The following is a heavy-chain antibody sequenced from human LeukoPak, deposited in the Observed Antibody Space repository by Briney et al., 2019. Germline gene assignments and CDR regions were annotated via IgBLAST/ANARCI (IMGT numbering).Heavy chain of an antibody. CDR3: ARSEYCGMDV. J-gene: IGHJ6*02. CDR1: GGSFSGYY. CDR2: INHSGST. Sequence: PSETLSLTCAVYGGSFSGYYWSWIRQPPGKGLEWIGEINHSGSTNYNPSLKSRVTISVDTSKNQFSLKLSSVTAADTAVYYCARSEYCGMDVWGQGTTVTVSS. V-gene: IGHV4-34*01.